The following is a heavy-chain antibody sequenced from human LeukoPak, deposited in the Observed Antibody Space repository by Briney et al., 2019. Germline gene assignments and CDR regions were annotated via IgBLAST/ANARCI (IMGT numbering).Heavy chain of an antibody. V-gene: IGHV3-30-3*01. CDR1: RFTFSSYA. CDR2: ISYDGSNK. J-gene: IGHJ4*02. Sequence: GGSLRLSCAASRFTFSSYAMHWVRQAPGKGLEWVAVISYDGSNKYYADSVKGRFTISRDNSKNTLYLQMNSLRAEDTAVYYCARATVRLLLSYWGQGTLVTVSS. D-gene: IGHD3-22*01. CDR3: ARATVRLLLSY.